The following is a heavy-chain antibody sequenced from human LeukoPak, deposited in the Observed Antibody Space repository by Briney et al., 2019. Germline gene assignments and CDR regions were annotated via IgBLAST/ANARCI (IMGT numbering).Heavy chain of an antibody. CDR1: GFTFSSYE. CDR3: ARDLDGDYIFDY. V-gene: IGHV3-48*03. Sequence: PGGSLRLSCAASGFTFSSYEMNWVRQAPGKGLEWVSYISSSGSTIYYADSVKGRFTISRDNAKNSLYLQMNSLRAEDTAVYYCARDLDGDYIFDYWGQGTLVTVSS. D-gene: IGHD4-17*01. J-gene: IGHJ4*02. CDR2: ISSSGSTI.